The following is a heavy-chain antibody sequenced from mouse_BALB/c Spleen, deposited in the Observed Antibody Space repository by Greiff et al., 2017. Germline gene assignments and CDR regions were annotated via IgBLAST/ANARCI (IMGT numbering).Heavy chain of an antibody. CDR3: ARAGDYEAWFAY. J-gene: IGHJ3*01. CDR1: GFTFSSFG. CDR2: ISSGSSTI. D-gene: IGHD2-4*01. Sequence: VQLKESGGGLVQPGGSRKLSCAASGFTFSSFGMHWVRQAPEKGLEWVAYISSGSSTIYYADTVKGRFTISRDNPKNTLFLQMTSLRSEDTAMYYCARAGDYEAWFAYWGQGTLVTVSA. V-gene: IGHV5-17*02.